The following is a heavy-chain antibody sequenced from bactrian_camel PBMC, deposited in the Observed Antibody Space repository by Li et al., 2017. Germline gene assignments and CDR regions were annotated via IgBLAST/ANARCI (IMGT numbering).Heavy chain of an antibody. CDR1: GYSSIVNC. J-gene: IGHJ4*01. V-gene: IGHV3S53*01. CDR3: VDDCYGSRYYLARRTNV. CDR2: IFTSDDST. D-gene: IGHD6*01. Sequence: LVESGGGSVQAGESLRLSCAASGYSSIVNCMGWYRQGIGEEREGVAAIFTSDDSTYYTDSVKGRFTISRENDKNTVYLPMNNLKPEDTAMYYCVDDCYGSRYYLARRTNVWGQGTQVTVS.